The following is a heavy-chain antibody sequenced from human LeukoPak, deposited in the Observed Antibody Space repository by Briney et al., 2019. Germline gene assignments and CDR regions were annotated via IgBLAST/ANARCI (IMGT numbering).Heavy chain of an antibody. Sequence: SETLSLTCAVYGGSFSGYYWSWIRQPPGKGLEWIGEINHSGSTNYNPSLKSRVTISVDTSKNQFSLKLSSVTAADTAVYYCARLPYCGGDCKLLDYWGQGTLVTVSS. V-gene: IGHV4-34*01. CDR2: INHSGST. D-gene: IGHD2-21*02. CDR3: ARLPYCGGDCKLLDY. CDR1: GGSFSGYY. J-gene: IGHJ4*02.